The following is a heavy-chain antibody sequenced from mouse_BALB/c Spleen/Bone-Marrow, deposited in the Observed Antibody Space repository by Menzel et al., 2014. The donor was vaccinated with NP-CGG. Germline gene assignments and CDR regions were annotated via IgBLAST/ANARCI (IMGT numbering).Heavy chain of an antibody. CDR1: GYTFSSYW. Sequence: LQESGAELMKPGASVKISCKATGYTFSSYWIEWLKQRPGHGLEWIGEILPGSGNTNYNEKFKGRVTFTADSSSNTAYMQLSSLTSEDSAVNYCARELGLRFAYWGQGTLVTVSA. CDR3: ARELGLRFAY. CDR2: ILPGSGNT. V-gene: IGHV1-9*01. D-gene: IGHD3-1*01. J-gene: IGHJ3*01.